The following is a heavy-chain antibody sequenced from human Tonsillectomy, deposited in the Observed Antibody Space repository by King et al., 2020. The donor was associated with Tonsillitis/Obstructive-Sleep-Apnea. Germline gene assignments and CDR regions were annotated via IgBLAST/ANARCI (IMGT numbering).Heavy chain of an antibody. J-gene: IGHJ4*02. D-gene: IGHD5-18*01. CDR1: CGSISSSSYY. V-gene: IGHV4-39*01. CDR2: ISYSGST. Sequence: QLQESGPGLVKPSETLSLTCTVSCGSISSSSYYWGWIRQPPGEGLEWIGSISYSGSTFYNPSLQSPVTISVDTSKNQFSLKLSSVTAADTAVYYCASGVLRGYSYGYGYWGQGTLVTVSS. CDR3: ASGVLRGYSYGYGY.